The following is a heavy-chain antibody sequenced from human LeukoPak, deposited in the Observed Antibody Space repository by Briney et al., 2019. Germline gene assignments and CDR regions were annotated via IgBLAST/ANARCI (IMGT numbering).Heavy chain of an antibody. CDR3: ARLHRGDTAMALFDY. D-gene: IGHD5-18*01. CDR1: GGSISSYC. V-gene: IGHV4-59*01. Sequence: SETLSLTCTVSGGSISSYCWSWIRQPPGKGLEWIGYIYYSGSTNYNPSLKSRVTISVDTSKNQFSLKLSSVTAADTAVYYCARLHRGDTAMALFDYWGQGTLVTVSS. J-gene: IGHJ4*02. CDR2: IYYSGST.